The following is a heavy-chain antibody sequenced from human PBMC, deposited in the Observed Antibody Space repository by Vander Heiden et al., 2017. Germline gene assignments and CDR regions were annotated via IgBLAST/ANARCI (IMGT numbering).Heavy chain of an antibody. CDR2: IFSGGDT. V-gene: IGHV3-53*02. CDR1: GFSVSSNY. J-gene: IGHJ4*02. D-gene: IGHD1-20*01. Sequence: EVQLVETGGGLTQPGGSLRLSRAAAGFSVSSNYMSWVRQAPGKGLEWVSVIFSGGDTNYADSVKGRFTISRDNSKNTLYLQMNSRRAEDTAIYYCARFITGAIDFWGQGTLVTVSS. CDR3: ARFITGAIDF.